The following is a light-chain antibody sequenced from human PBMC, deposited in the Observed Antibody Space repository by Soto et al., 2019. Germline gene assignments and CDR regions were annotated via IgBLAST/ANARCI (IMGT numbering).Light chain of an antibody. CDR1: SSNVGGSNY. CDR2: GVS. CDR3: SSYATTSTLV. Sequence: QSVLTQPASVAGSPGQSITISCTGTSSNVGGSNYVSWYQQHPGKAPKLLIYGVSNRPSGISNRFSGSKSGTTASLTISGLQAEDEADYYCSSYATTSTLVFGGGTKLTVL. V-gene: IGLV2-14*01. J-gene: IGLJ3*02.